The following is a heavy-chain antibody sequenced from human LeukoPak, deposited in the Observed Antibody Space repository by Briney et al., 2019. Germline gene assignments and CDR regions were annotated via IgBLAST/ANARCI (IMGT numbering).Heavy chain of an antibody. Sequence: PWETLSLTCDVSGYAIGSSHYWGWIRQPPGRGLQWIGHVNFHGTSAYNASLRGRVTISIEASKNRFSLRLTSVTGADAAIYYCARVVSQAAPDWYMDVWGGGTVVIVSS. J-gene: IGHJ2*01. CDR3: ARVVSQAAPDWYMDV. CDR2: VNFHGTS. CDR1: GYAIGSSHY. V-gene: IGHV4-38-2*01. D-gene: IGHD2-21*01.